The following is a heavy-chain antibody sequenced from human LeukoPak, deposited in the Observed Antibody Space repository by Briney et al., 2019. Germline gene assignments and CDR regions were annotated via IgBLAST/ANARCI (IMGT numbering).Heavy chain of an antibody. CDR2: IRYDGSNK. V-gene: IGHV3-30*02. CDR1: GFTFSSYE. CDR3: AKLSKVRGDRDY. D-gene: IGHD3-10*01. J-gene: IGHJ4*02. Sequence: GGSLRLSCAASGFTFSSYEMNWIRQAPGKGLEWVAFIRYDGSNKYYADSVKGRFTISRDNSKNTLYLQMNSLRAEDTAVYYCAKLSKVRGDRDYWGQGTLVTVSS.